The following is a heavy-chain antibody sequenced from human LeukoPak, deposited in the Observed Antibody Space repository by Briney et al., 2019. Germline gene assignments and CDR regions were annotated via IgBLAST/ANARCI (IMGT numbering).Heavy chain of an antibody. CDR3: ATLNDYYDSSGYPRFGP. CDR2: IYYSGST. CDR1: GGSISSSSYY. V-gene: IGHV4-39*01. J-gene: IGHJ5*02. Sequence: SETLSLTCTVSGGSISSSSYYWGWIRQPPGKGREWIGSIYYSGSTYYNPSLKSRVTISVDTSKNQFSLKLSSVTAADTAVYYCATLNDYYDSSGYPRFGPWGQGTLVTVSS. D-gene: IGHD3-22*01.